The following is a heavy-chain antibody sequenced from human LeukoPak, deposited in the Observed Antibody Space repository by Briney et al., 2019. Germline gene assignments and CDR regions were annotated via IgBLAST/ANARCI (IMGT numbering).Heavy chain of an antibody. D-gene: IGHD2-2*01. V-gene: IGHV1-8*01. CDR2: MNPNSGNT. J-gene: IGHJ6*03. CDR1: GYTFTSYD. CDR3: ARDSRTTTAWYYYYMDV. Sequence: ASVNVSCKASGYTFTSYDINWVRQATGQGLEWMGWMNPNSGNTGYAQKFQGRVTMTRNTSISTAYMELSSLRSEDTAVYYCARDSRTTTAWYYYYMDVWGKGTTVTVSS.